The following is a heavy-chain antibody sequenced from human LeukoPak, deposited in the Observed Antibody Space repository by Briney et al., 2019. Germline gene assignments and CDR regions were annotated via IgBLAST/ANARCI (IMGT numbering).Heavy chain of an antibody. V-gene: IGHV3-23*01. J-gene: IGHJ6*02. CDR1: GFTFSSYA. Sequence: PGGSLRLSCAASGFTFSSYAMSWVRQAPGKGLEWVSAISGSGGSTYYADSVKGRFTISRDNSKNRLYLQMNSLRAEDTAVYYCAKDWVYYYGMDVWGQGTTVTVSS. D-gene: IGHD3-16*01. CDR3: AKDWVYYYGMDV. CDR2: ISGSGGST.